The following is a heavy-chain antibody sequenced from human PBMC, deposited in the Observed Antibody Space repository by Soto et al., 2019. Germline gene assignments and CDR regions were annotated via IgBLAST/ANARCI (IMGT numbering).Heavy chain of an antibody. J-gene: IGHJ6*02. Sequence: PGGSLRLSCAASGFTFSSYAMHWVRQAPGKGLEWVAVISYDGSNKYYADSVKGRFTISRDNSKNTLYLQMNSLRAEDTAVYYCARDKVYDFWSGSTSTSAGKIYYYYYGMDVWGQGTTVTV. D-gene: IGHD3-3*01. CDR2: ISYDGSNK. CDR3: ARDKVYDFWSGSTSTSAGKIYYYYYGMDV. CDR1: GFTFSSYA. V-gene: IGHV3-30-3*01.